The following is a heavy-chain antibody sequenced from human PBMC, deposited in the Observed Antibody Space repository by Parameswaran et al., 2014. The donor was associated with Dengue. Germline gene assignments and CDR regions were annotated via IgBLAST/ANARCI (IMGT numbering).Heavy chain of an antibody. J-gene: IGHJ4*02. Sequence: RWIRQPPGKGLEWIGYIYYSGSTNYNPSLKSRVTISVDTSKNQFSLKLSSVTAADTAVYYCASGSIAVATYFDYWGPGNPGHRLL. CDR3: ASGSIAVATYFDY. V-gene: IGHV4-59*01. CDR2: IYYSGST. D-gene: IGHD6-19*01.